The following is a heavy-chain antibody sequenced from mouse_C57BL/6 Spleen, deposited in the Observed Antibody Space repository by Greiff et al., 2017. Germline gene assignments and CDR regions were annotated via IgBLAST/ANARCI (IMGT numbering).Heavy chain of an antibody. J-gene: IGHJ4*01. CDR3: ARGDGGYAMDY. V-gene: IGHV1-26*01. CDR2: INPNNGGT. Sequence: VQLQQSGPELVKPGASVKISCKASGYTFTDYYMNWVKQSHGKSLEWIGDINPNNGGTSYNQKFKGKATLTVDKSSSTAYMELRSLTSEDSAVYYCARGDGGYAMDYWGQGTSVTVSS. D-gene: IGHD2-3*01. CDR1: GYTFTDYY.